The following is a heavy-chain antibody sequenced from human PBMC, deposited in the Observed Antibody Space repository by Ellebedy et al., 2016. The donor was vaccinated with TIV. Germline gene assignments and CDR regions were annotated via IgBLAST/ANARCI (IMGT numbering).Heavy chain of an antibody. CDR2: ISYDGSNK. V-gene: IGHV3-30*18. CDR3: AKVADYYHVSSGFPDN. D-gene: IGHD3-22*01. J-gene: IGHJ4*02. CDR1: GFTFSNYG. Sequence: PGGSLRLSCAASGFTFSNYGMHWVRQAPGKGLEWVSVISYDGSNKYYADSVKGRFTISRDNSKDTLYVQMNSLRAEDTAVYYCAKVADYYHVSSGFPDNWGQGTLVTVSS.